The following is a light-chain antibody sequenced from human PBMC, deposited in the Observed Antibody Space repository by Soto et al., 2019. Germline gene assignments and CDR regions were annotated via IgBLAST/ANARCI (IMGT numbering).Light chain of an antibody. J-gene: IGLJ2*01. CDR3: QVWDTSTDVV. V-gene: IGLV3-21*04. Sequence: SYVVTQPPSVSVAPGKTATITCGGNNIRSKSVHWYQQKPGQAPVVVIYYDSDRPSGIPERFSASNTGNTATLTISRVEAGDEADYYCQVWDTSTDVVFGGGTKVTVL. CDR1: NIRSKS. CDR2: YDS.